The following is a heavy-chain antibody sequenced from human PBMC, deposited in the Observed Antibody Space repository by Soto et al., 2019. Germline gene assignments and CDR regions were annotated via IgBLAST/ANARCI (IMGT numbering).Heavy chain of an antibody. J-gene: IGHJ5*02. CDR1: GFTFSSYG. Sequence: QVQLVESGGGVVQPGRSLRLSCAASGFTFSSYGMHWVRQAPGKGLEWVAVTSSDGSNKNYADSVKGRFTISRDNSKNILYLQMNSLRAEDTAVYYCANKFFSGSGSYRGWFDPWGQGTLVTVSS. V-gene: IGHV3-30*18. D-gene: IGHD3-10*01. CDR3: ANKFFSGSGSYRGWFDP. CDR2: TSSDGSNK.